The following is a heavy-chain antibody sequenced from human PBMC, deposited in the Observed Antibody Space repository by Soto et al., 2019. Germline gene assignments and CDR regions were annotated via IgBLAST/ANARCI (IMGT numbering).Heavy chain of an antibody. CDR3: ARGGIVVVPAAIGLRWFDP. J-gene: IGHJ5*02. D-gene: IGHD2-2*02. V-gene: IGHV1-69*01. CDR2: LIPIFGTA. Sequence: QVQLVQSGAEVKKPGSSVKVSCKASGGTFSSYAISWVRQAPGQGLEWMGGLIPIFGTANYAQKFQGRVTITADESTSTAYMELSSLRSADTAVYYCARGGIVVVPAAIGLRWFDPWGQGTLVTVSS. CDR1: GGTFSSYA.